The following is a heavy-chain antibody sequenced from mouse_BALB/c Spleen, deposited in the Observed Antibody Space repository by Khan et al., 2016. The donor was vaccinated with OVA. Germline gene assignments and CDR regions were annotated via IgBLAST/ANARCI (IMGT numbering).Heavy chain of an antibody. V-gene: IGHV1-7*01. J-gene: IGHJ2*01. D-gene: IGHD1-1*01. Sequence: QVQLKQSGAELAKPGASVKMSCKASGYTFINYWILWVKQRPGQGLEWIGYINPSTGYTEYNQNFKDKATLTADKSSSTVYMQLSSLTSEDSAVYYCARRGLRWDCDYWGQGTTLTVSS. CDR3: ARRGLRWDCDY. CDR2: INPSTGYT. CDR1: GYTFINYW.